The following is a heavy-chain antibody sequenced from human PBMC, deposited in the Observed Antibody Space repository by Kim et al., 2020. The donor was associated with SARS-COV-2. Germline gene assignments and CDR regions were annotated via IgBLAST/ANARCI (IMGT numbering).Heavy chain of an antibody. CDR2: IYSGGST. Sequence: GGSLRLSCAASGFTVSNNYMSWVRQAPGKGLEWVSVIYSGGSTYYADSVKGRFTISRDTSKNTLYPQMNSLRAENTAVYYCARDCGGSCYSGSRFLSDFRGQGTLVTVSS. CDR3: ARDCGGSCYSGSRFLSDF. CDR1: GFTVSNNY. V-gene: IGHV3-66*01. D-gene: IGHD2-15*01. J-gene: IGHJ4*02.